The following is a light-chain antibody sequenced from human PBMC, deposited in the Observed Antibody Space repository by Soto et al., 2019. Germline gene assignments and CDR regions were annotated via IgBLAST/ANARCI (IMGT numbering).Light chain of an antibody. J-gene: IGKJ4*01. CDR2: GAS. CDR3: QQADSFPLT. V-gene: IGKV1D-12*01. Sequence: DIQMTQSPSSVSASIGDTVTITCRASQDISILLAWYQQKPGRAPKLLIYGASTLESWVPSRFSGRGSGTDFTLTISSLQPDDFATYFCQQADSFPLTFGGGTKVEIK. CDR1: QDISIL.